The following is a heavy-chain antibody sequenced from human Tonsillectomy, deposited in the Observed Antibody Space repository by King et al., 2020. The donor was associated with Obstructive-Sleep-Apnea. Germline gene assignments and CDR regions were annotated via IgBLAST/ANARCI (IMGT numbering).Heavy chain of an antibody. CDR2: ISTSSSTI. CDR3: ARDNPPDYDTSGYLNDY. Sequence: VQLVESGGGLVQSGGSLRLSCAASGFTFSSYSMNWVRQAPGKGLEWVSYISTSSSTIYYADSVKSRFTISRDNAKNSLHLQMNSLITEDTAVYYCARDNPPDYDTSGYLNDYWGQGTLVTVSS. CDR1: GFTFSSYS. D-gene: IGHD3-22*01. V-gene: IGHV3-48*04. J-gene: IGHJ4*02.